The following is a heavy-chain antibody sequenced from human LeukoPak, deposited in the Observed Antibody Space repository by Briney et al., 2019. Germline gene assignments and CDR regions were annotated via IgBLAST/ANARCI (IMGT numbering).Heavy chain of an antibody. CDR3: TREVYIVVVPAAPRGVYYYYYMDV. CDR1: GFTFGDYA. CDR2: IRSKAYGGTT. D-gene: IGHD2-2*01. J-gene: IGHJ6*03. Sequence: GSLRLSCTASGFTFGDYAMSWVRQAPGKGLEWVGFIRSKAYGGTTEYAASVKGRFTISRDDSKSIAYLQMNSLKTEDTAVYYCTREVYIVVVPAAPRGVYYYYYMDVWGKGTTVTVSS. V-gene: IGHV3-49*04.